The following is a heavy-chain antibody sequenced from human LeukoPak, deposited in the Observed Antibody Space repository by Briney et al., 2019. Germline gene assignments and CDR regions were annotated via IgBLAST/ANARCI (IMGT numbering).Heavy chain of an antibody. CDR2: IYYSGST. CDR1: GGSISSSSYY. V-gene: IGHV4-39*07. J-gene: IGHJ4*02. D-gene: IGHD2-21*01. CDR3: ARVWRRKGIDY. Sequence: SETLSLTCTVSGGSISSSSYYWGWIRQPPGKGLEWIGSIYYSGSTYYNPSLKSRVTISVDTSKNQFSLKLSSVTAADTAVYYCARVWRRKGIDYWGQGTLVTVSS.